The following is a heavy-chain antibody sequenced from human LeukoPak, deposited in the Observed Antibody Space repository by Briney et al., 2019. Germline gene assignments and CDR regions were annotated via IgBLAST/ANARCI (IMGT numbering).Heavy chain of an antibody. D-gene: IGHD6-13*01. V-gene: IGHV4-30-4*01. CDR1: GGSISSGDYY. CDR2: IYYSGST. CDR3: ARVLRLYSSSWYSWFDP. Sequence: PSQTLSLTCTVSGGSISSGDYYWSWIRQPPGKGLEWIGYIYYSGSTYYNPSLNSRVTISVDTSKGQFSLKLSSVTASDTAVYYCARVLRLYSSSWYSWFDPWGQGALVTVSS. J-gene: IGHJ5*02.